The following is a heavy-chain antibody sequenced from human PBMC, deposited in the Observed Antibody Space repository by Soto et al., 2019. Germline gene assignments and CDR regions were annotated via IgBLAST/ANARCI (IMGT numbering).Heavy chain of an antibody. D-gene: IGHD4-17*01. J-gene: IGHJ4*02. CDR3: ARDSSYGDLPRLSFDY. Sequence: ASVKVSCKASGYTFTGYYMHWVRQAPGQGLEWMGRINPNSGGTNYAQKFQGWVTMTRDTSISTAYMELSRLRSDDTAVYYCARDSSYGDLPRLSFDYWGQGTLVTVSS. CDR1: GYTFTGYY. CDR2: INPNSGGT. V-gene: IGHV1-2*04.